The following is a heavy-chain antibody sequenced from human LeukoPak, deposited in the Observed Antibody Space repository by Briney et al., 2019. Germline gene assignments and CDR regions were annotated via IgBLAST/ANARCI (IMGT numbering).Heavy chain of an antibody. CDR1: GGSISSGGYY. Sequence: SQTLSLTCTVSGGSISSGGYYWSWIRQHPGKGLEWIGYIYYSGSTYYNPSLKSRVTISVDTSKNQFSLKLSSVTAADTAVCYCARVKKPAYYMDVWGKGTTVTVSS. V-gene: IGHV4-31*03. J-gene: IGHJ6*03. CDR3: ARVKKPAYYMDV. CDR2: IYYSGST.